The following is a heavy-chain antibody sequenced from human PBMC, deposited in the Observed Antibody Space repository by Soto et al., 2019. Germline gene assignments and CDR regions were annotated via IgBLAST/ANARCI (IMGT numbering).Heavy chain of an antibody. CDR2: INAGNGNT. J-gene: IGHJ4*02. CDR3: ASSYGSGYRAFDY. D-gene: IGHD3-10*01. V-gene: IGHV1-3*01. Sequence: ASVKVSCKASGYTFTSYAMHWVRQAPGQRLEWMGWINAGNGNTKYSQKFQGRVTMTADKSTSTAYMELSSLRSEDTAIYYCASSYGSGYRAFDYWGQGAQVTVSS. CDR1: GYTFTSYA.